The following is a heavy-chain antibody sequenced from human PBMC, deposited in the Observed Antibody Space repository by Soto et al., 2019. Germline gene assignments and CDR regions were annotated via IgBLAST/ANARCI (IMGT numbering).Heavy chain of an antibody. J-gene: IGHJ5*02. CDR3: TTASHCSSTSCP. D-gene: IGHD2-2*01. CDR2: IKSKADGGTT. CDR1: GFTFSNAW. V-gene: IGHV3-15*07. Sequence: ESGGGLVKPGGSLRLSCAASGFTFSNAWMNWVRQAPGKGLEWVGRIKSKADGGTTDYAAPVKGRFTISRDDSKNTLFVQMNSLKTEDTAVYYCTTASHCSSTSCPWGQGTLVTVSS.